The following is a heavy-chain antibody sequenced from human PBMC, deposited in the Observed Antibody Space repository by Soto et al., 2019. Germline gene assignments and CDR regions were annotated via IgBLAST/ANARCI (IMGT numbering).Heavy chain of an antibody. CDR2: ISYDGSNK. CDR3: ANGPPGAMYYFDY. V-gene: IGHV3-30*18. J-gene: IGHJ4*02. CDR1: GFTFSSYG. D-gene: IGHD1-26*01. Sequence: GGSLRLSCAASGFTFSSYGMHWVRQAPGKGLEWVAVISYDGSNKYYADSVKGRFTISRDNSKNTLYLQMNSLRAEDTAVYYCANGPPGAMYYFDYWGQGTLVTVSS.